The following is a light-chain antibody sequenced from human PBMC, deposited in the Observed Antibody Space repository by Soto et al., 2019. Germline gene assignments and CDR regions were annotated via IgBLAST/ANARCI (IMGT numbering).Light chain of an antibody. CDR3: CSYAGSYDWV. CDR2: EVT. Sequence: QSALTQPRSVSGSPGHTVTISCTGTSSDVGGYNYVSWYQQHPGKAPKVLIYEVTKRPSGVPDRFSGSKSGNTASLTISGLQAEDEADYYCCSYAGSYDWVFGGGTKLTVL. J-gene: IGLJ3*02. V-gene: IGLV2-11*01. CDR1: SSDVGGYNY.